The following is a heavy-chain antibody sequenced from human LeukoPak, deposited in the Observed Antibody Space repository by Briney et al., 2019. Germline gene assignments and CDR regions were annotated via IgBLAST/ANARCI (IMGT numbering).Heavy chain of an antibody. Sequence: GGSLRLSCAASGFTFSDYHMNWIRRAPGQGLEWISYISPRGGSIYFADSVKGRFTISRDNTNNSVYLQMNSLTADDTAVYYCARGPISSSWSYYFDYWGQGTLVTVSS. D-gene: IGHD6-13*01. CDR1: GFTFSDYH. J-gene: IGHJ4*02. V-gene: IGHV3-11*01. CDR3: ARGPISSSWSYYFDY. CDR2: ISPRGGSI.